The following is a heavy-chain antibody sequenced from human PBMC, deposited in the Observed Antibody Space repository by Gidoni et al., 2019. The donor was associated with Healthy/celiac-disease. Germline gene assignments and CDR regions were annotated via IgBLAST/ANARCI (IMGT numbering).Heavy chain of an antibody. CDR3: TTDWDYAVNAFDI. Sequence: EVQLVESGGGLVKPGGSLRLSCAASGFTFSNAWMSWVRQAPGKGLEWVGRIKSKTDGGTTDYAAPVKGRFTISRDDSKNTLYLQMNSLKTEDTAVYYCTTDWDYAVNAFDIWGQGTMVTVSS. D-gene: IGHD2-2*01. CDR1: GFTFSNAW. V-gene: IGHV3-15*01. J-gene: IGHJ3*02. CDR2: IKSKTDGGTT.